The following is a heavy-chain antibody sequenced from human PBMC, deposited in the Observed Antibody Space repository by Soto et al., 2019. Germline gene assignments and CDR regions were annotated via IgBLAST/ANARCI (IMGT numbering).Heavy chain of an antibody. Sequence: QVQLVQSGAEVKKPGSSVKVSCKASGGTFSTYTITWVRQAPGQGLEWMGRMIPIIGIINYAQKFQGRVTISADKFTSTAYMELTGLRSDDTAVYYCAGDPDSHYNDSHAASYPWGQGTLVTVSS. CDR1: GGTFSTYT. CDR2: MIPIIGII. J-gene: IGHJ5*02. D-gene: IGHD4-4*01. V-gene: IGHV1-69*08. CDR3: AGDPDSHYNDSHAASYP.